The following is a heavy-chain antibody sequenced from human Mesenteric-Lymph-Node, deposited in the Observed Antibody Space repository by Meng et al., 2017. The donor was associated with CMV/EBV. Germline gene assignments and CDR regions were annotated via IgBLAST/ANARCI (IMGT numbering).Heavy chain of an antibody. V-gene: IGHV4-39*02. J-gene: IGHJ4*02. D-gene: IGHD1-7*01. CDR1: SY. CDR2: IFYRGST. Sequence: SYMALIRQPPGTALEWIGSIFYRGSTYSNPSLKSRVTISVDTSQTHFSLKLTSVTAADTAVYYCARGRSAGPTRNWNYGVEYWGQGTLVTVSS. CDR3: ARGRSAGPTRNWNYGVEY.